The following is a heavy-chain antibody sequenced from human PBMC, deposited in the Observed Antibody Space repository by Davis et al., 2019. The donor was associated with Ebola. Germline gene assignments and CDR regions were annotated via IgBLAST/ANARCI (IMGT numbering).Heavy chain of an antibody. V-gene: IGHV3-74*01. CDR3: VRDSGYYSHDY. J-gene: IGHJ4*01. Sequence: GESLKISCAASGFTLSDHYMDWVRQAPGKGLVWVARIDPDGTGTNYADSVKGRFTISRDNAKNTLSLQMNSLRVEDTAVYYCVRDSGYYSHDYWGHGTLVTVSS. CDR2: IDPDGTGT. CDR1: GFTLSDHY. D-gene: IGHD5-12*01.